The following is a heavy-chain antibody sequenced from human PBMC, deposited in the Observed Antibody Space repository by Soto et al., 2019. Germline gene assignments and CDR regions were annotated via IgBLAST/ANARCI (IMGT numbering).Heavy chain of an antibody. CDR1: GFTVSSND. V-gene: IGHV3-66*01. J-gene: IGHJ5*02. Sequence: PGGSLRLSCAAAGFTVSSNDMSWVRQAPGKGLEWVSVIYSGGTTYYADSVKGRFIISRDNSKNTVYLQMNSLRVEDTAVYYCGRGYCGSSSSCYVAWLDPWGQGTLVTVSS. CDR3: GRGYCGSSSSCYVAWLDP. D-gene: IGHD2-2*01. CDR2: IYSGGTT.